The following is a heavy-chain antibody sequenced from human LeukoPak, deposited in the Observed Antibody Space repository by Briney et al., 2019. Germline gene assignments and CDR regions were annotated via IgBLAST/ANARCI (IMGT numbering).Heavy chain of an antibody. D-gene: IGHD1-26*01. CDR3: AKDRTVGASYWYFDL. CDR2: INSDGSWT. Sequence: GGSLRLSCAASGNYWMHWVRQAPGKGLVWVSHINSDGSWTSYADSVKGRFTISRDSSKNTLFLHMNTLRAEDTAIYYCAKDRTVGASYWYFDLWGRGTLVTVSS. CDR1: GNYW. J-gene: IGHJ2*01. V-gene: IGHV3-74*01.